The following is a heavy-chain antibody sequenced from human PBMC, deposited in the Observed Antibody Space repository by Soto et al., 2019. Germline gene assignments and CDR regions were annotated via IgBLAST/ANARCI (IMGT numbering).Heavy chain of an antibody. CDR3: ARDSSSAPFDY. V-gene: IGHV3-30-3*01. D-gene: IGHD6-6*01. J-gene: IGHJ4*02. Sequence: PGGSLRLSCAASGFTFSTYTMHWVRQAPARGLEWVAVISRDGDSKLFSDAVRGRFTISRDNSEKTLYLQLTSLRVEDTAVYYCARDSSSAPFDYWGQGTLVTVSS. CDR2: ISRDGDSK. CDR1: GFTFSTYT.